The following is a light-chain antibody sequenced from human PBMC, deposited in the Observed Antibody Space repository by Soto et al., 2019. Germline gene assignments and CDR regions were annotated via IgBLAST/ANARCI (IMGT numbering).Light chain of an antibody. J-gene: IGKJ1*01. V-gene: IGKV3-20*01. CDR3: QQHCCSPRT. Sequence: EIVLTQSPDTLSLSPGERATLSCRASHSVTSSYLAWYQHKPGQAPRLLIYGASLRATGIPDRFSGSASGTDFSLTISRLEPEDFAVYDGQQHCCSPRTFGPGTRVEIK. CDR2: GAS. CDR1: HSVTSSY.